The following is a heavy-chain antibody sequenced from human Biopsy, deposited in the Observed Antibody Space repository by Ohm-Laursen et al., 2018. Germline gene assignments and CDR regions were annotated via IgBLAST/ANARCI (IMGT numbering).Heavy chain of an antibody. CDR3: VAYPSSGFFENNDDFAMDV. J-gene: IGHJ2*01. D-gene: IGHD6-19*01. Sequence: GASVKVSCKASGGAFTNYAINWVRQAPGHGLEWMGGIITVSETAGYAERFQGRVTITADVTTTTAYMDLSGLRSEGTAVYYCVAYPSSGFFENNDDFAMDVWGRGTLVTVSS. CDR1: GGAFTNYA. V-gene: IGHV1-69*13. CDR2: IITVSETA.